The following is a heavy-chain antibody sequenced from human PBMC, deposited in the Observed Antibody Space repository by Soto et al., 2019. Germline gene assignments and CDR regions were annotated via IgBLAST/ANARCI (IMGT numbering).Heavy chain of an antibody. V-gene: IGHV3-23*01. J-gene: IGHJ6*04. CDR2: ISGSGGST. Sequence: EVQLLESGGGLVQPGGSLRLSCAASGFTFSSYAMSWVRQAPGKGLEWVSAISGSGGSTYYADSVKGRFTISRDNSKKTLYPQMNSLRAEDTGVYYGAKAVKLVSMAPMDVWGKGTTVTVSS. CDR3: AKAVKLVSMAPMDV. D-gene: IGHD2-15*01. CDR1: GFTFSSYA.